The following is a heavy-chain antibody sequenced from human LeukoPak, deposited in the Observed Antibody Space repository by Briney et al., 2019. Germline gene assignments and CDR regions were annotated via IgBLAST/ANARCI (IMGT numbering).Heavy chain of an antibody. J-gene: IGHJ4*02. CDR2: LAYDGTNE. CDR1: GFTFSSYA. V-gene: IGHV3-30-3*01. Sequence: GGSLRLSCAASGFTFSSYAMHRVRQAPGEGLEWVALLAYDGTNEYYMNSVKGRFTISRDNSKNTVYLQMNSLRAEDTAVYYCARDRRLYYDFWSGLPYYFDYWGQGTLVTVSS. CDR3: ARDRRLYYDFWSGLPYYFDY. D-gene: IGHD3-3*01.